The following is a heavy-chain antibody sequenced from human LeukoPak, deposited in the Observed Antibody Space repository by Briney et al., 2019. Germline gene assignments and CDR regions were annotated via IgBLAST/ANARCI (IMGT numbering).Heavy chain of an antibody. J-gene: IGHJ4*02. CDR1: GFTFSGYG. CDR3: AKDDILTGYSLDY. CDR2: IRNDGSNK. D-gene: IGHD3-9*01. Sequence: PGGSLRLSCAASGFTFSGYGMHWVRQAPGKGLEWVASIRNDGSNKYYAGSMKGRFTISRDNSKNTLYLQINSLRTEDTAIYYCAKDDILTGYSLDYWGQGTLVTVSS. V-gene: IGHV3-30*02.